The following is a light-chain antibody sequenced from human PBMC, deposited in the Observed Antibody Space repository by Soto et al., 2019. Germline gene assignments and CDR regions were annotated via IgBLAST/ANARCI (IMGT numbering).Light chain of an antibody. J-gene: IGKJ5*01. Sequence: EIVLPQSPATLALSPGARATLSCRASQSVSSYLAWYQQKPGQAPRLLIYDASNRATGIPARFSGSGSGTDFTLTISSLEPEDFAVYYCQQRSNWPAITFGQGTRLEIK. CDR1: QSVSSY. CDR3: QQRSNWPAIT. V-gene: IGKV3-11*01. CDR2: DAS.